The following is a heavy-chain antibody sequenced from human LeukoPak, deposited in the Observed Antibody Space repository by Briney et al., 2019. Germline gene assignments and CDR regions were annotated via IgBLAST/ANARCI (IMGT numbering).Heavy chain of an antibody. V-gene: IGHV4-4*07. CDR1: GGSISSYY. CDR2: IYTSGST. D-gene: IGHD2-2*01. Sequence: SETLSLTCTVSGGSISSYYWSWIRQPAGKGLEWIGRIYTSGSTNYNPSLKSRVTMSVDTSKNQFSLKLSSVTAADTAVYYCAREATYCSSTSCYWTNAFDIWGQGTMVTVSS. CDR3: AREATYCSSTSCYWTNAFDI. J-gene: IGHJ3*02.